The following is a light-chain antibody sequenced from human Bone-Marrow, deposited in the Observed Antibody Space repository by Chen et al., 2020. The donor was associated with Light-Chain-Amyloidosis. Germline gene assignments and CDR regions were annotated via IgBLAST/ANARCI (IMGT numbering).Light chain of an antibody. CDR3: QSADSSGTYVE. J-gene: IGLJ2*01. CDR1: ELPKQY. CDR2: KDT. V-gene: IGLV3-25*03. Sequence: SFELTQPPSVSVSPGQTATITCNGDELPKQYACWYQQKPGQAPVLMIFKDTERPSGIPERFSGSSSGTTVTLTISGVQAEDEADYYCQSADSSGTYVEFGGGTKLTVL.